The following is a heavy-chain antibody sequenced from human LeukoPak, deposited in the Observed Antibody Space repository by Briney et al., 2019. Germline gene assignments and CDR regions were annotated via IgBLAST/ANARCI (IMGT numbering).Heavy chain of an antibody. CDR1: GGSFSGYY. CDR3: ARPRNYYYGSGSYYDY. V-gene: IGHV4-34*01. D-gene: IGHD3-10*01. Sequence: SETLSLTCAVYGGSFSGYYWSWIRQPPGKGLEWFGEINHSGSTNYNPSLKSRVTISVDTSKNQFSLKLSSVTAADTAVYYCARPRNYYYGSGSYYDYWGQGTLVTVSS. CDR2: INHSGST. J-gene: IGHJ4*02.